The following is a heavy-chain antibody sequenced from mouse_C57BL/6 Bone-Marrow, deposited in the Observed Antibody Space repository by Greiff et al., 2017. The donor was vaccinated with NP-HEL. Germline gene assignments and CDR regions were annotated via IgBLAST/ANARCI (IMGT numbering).Heavy chain of an antibody. D-gene: IGHD1-1*01. J-gene: IGHJ4*01. Sequence: QVQLKESGPGLVKPSQSLFLTCSITGFPITSGYYWIWIRQSPGKPLEWMGYITHSGETFYNPSLQSPISITRETSKNQFFLQLNSVTTEDTAMYYCAGVTLRYGTVDYWGQGTSVTVSS. CDR2: ITHSGET. CDR1: GFPITSGYY. V-gene: IGHV12-3*01. CDR3: AGVTLRYGTVDY.